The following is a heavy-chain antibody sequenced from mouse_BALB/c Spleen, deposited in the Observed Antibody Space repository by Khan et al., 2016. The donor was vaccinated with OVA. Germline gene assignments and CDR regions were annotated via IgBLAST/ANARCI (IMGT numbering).Heavy chain of an antibody. D-gene: IGHD2-14*01. J-gene: IGHJ3*01. CDR2: ISDGGSYT. V-gene: IGHV5-4*02. CDR1: GFTVSDYY. Sequence: EVELVESGGGLVKPGGSLKLSCAASGFTVSDYYMYWVRQTPEKRLEWVATISDGGSYTYYSDSVKGGCPISRDNAKNNLYLQTRSLKSEDTAMXYCAGAGYGTFAYWGPGPLVTVSA. CDR3: AGAGYGTFAY.